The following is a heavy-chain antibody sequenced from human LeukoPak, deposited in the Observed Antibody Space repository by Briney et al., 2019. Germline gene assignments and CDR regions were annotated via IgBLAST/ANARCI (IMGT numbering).Heavy chain of an antibody. CDR1: GFTFSSYA. J-gene: IGHJ4*02. CDR3: AKKYSSGWYSYFDY. CDR2: ITGSGGST. Sequence: PGGSLRLSCAASGFTFSSYAMSWVRQAPGKGLEWVSAITGSGGSTYYADSVKGRFTISRDNSKNTLYLQMNSLRAEDTAVYYCAKKYSSGWYSYFDYWGQGTLVTVSS. V-gene: IGHV3-23*01. D-gene: IGHD6-19*01.